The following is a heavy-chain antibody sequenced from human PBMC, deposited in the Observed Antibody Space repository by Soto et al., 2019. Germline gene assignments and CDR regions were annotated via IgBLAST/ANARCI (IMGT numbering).Heavy chain of an antibody. J-gene: IGHJ6*02. V-gene: IGHV1-69*12. D-gene: IGHD3-10*01. CDR1: GGTFSSYA. CDR3: AGVGMVRGGDYYGMDV. Sequence: QVQLVQSGAEVKKPGSSVKVSCKASGGTFSSYAISWVRQAPGQGLEWMGGIIPIFGTANYAQKFQGRVTITAAESTSTAYMELSSLRSEDTAVYYCAGVGMVRGGDYYGMDVWGQGTTVTVSS. CDR2: IIPIFGTA.